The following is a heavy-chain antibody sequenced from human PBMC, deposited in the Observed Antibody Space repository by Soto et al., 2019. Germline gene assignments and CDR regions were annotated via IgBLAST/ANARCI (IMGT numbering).Heavy chain of an antibody. Sequence: PGGSLRLSCVGSGFTFSNYWMHWVRQAPGKGLEWVSRVKSDGSSTSYADSVKGRFTISRDNAKNTLYLQMNSLRAEDTAVYYCAKDRLELLSGYYYMDVWGKGTTVTVSS. CDR3: AKDRLELLSGYYYMDV. V-gene: IGHV3-74*01. D-gene: IGHD1-7*01. CDR1: GFTFSNYW. J-gene: IGHJ6*03. CDR2: VKSDGSST.